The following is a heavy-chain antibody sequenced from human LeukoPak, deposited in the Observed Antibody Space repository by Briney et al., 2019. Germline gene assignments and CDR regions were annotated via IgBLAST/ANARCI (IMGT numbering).Heavy chain of an antibody. Sequence: GGSLRLSCAASGFTFSSYAMSWVRQAPAKGLEWVSTIGGGGESTYYADSVKGRFTISRDNSKNTLHLQMNSLRAEDTAVYYCAKGDWGFPFDYWGQGTLVSVSS. CDR1: GFTFSSYA. J-gene: IGHJ4*02. D-gene: IGHD7-27*01. V-gene: IGHV3-23*01. CDR3: AKGDWGFPFDY. CDR2: IGGGGEST.